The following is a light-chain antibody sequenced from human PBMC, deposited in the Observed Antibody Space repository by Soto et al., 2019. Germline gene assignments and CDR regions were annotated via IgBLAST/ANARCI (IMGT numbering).Light chain of an antibody. Sequence: QSALTQPASVSGSPGQSITISCTGTSSDVGGYDYFSWYQHHPGKAPKLTIYEVSNRPSGVSNRFSGSKSGNTASLTISGLQAEDEAEYYCSSYTSSSTDVFGTGTKV. CDR2: EVS. CDR1: SSDVGGYDY. V-gene: IGLV2-14*01. J-gene: IGLJ1*01. CDR3: SSYTSSSTDV.